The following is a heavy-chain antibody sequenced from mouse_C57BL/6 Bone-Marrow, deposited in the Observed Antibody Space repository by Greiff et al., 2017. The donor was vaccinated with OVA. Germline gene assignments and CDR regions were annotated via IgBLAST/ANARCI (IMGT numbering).Heavy chain of an antibody. D-gene: IGHD2-3*01. Sequence: QVQLKESGAELVRPGTSVKVSCKASGYAFTNYLIEWVKQRPGQGLEWIGVINPGSGGTNYTEKFKGKATLTADKSSSTAYMQLSSLTSEDSAVYFCARSDDPYAMDYWGQGTSVTVSS. CDR3: ARSDDPYAMDY. J-gene: IGHJ4*01. V-gene: IGHV1-54*01. CDR2: INPGSGGT. CDR1: GYAFTNYL.